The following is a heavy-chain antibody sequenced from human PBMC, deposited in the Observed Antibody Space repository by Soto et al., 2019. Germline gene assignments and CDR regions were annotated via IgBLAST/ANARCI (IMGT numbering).Heavy chain of an antibody. Sequence: EVPLVESGGGLVKPGGSLRLSCAASGFTFSSYSMNWVRQAPGKGLEWVSSISSSSSYIYYADSVKGRFTISRDNAKNSLYLQMNSLRAEDTAVYYCARDLGLVVVAAGNFDYWGQGTLVTVSS. V-gene: IGHV3-21*01. CDR3: ARDLGLVVVAAGNFDY. J-gene: IGHJ4*02. CDR1: GFTFSSYS. D-gene: IGHD2-15*01. CDR2: ISSSSSYI.